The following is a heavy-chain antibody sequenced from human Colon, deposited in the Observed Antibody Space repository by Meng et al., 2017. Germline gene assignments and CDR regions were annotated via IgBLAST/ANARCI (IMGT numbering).Heavy chain of an antibody. CDR2: IAYNGKT. V-gene: IGHV1-18*01. CDR1: GYIFPTYG. D-gene: IGHD5-12*01. Sequence: QAQLGQSGAGLKKPWASVRVSCKASGYIFPTYGFTWVRQAPGQGLEWVGWIAYNGKTNYAEKLQDRVTMTTDTSTTTAYMELRNLRSDDTAVYYCARVPVAHNWFDPWGQGTLVTVSS. CDR3: ARVPVAHNWFDP. J-gene: IGHJ5*02.